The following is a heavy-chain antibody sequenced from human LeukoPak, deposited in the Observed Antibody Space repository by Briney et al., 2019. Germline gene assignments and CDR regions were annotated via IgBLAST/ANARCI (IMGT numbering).Heavy chain of an antibody. CDR1: GGSMSTHY. J-gene: IGHJ4*02. D-gene: IGHD1-14*01. CDR3: ARVSVGGTGPDY. Sequence: HSETLSLTCTVSGGSMSTHYWSWIRQPPGKGLEWVGFIFYSGSATYNPSLQSRLAISLDTSSNQFSLKLGSVTAADTAVYYCARVSVGGTGPDYWGQGTLVTVAS. CDR2: IFYSGSA. V-gene: IGHV4-59*11.